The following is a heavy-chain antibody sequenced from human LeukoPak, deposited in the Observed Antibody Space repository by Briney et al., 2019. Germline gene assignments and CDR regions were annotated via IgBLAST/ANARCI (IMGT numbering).Heavy chain of an antibody. V-gene: IGHV3-7*01. Sequence: GGSLRLSCAASGFTLSSYWMSWVRQAPGKGLEWVANIKQDGSEKYYVDSVKGRFTISRDNAKNSLYLQMNSLRAEDTAVYYCGYYVYGMDVWGQGTTVTVS. CDR1: GFTLSSYW. CDR3: GYYVYGMDV. D-gene: IGHD3-16*01. J-gene: IGHJ6*02. CDR2: IKQDGSEK.